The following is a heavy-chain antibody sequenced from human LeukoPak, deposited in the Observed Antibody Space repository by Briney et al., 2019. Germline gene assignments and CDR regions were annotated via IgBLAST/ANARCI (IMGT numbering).Heavy chain of an antibody. CDR1: GFTFSTYS. J-gene: IGHJ4*02. CDR2: ISSGSSTI. D-gene: IGHD6-19*01. Sequence: TGGSLRLSYAAFGFTFSTYSMNWVRQAPGKGLEWISYISSGSSTIHYADSVKGRFTISRDNAKNSLYLQMNSLRDEDTAVYYCARDYGYSSSFDYWGQGTLVTVSS. V-gene: IGHV3-48*02. CDR3: ARDYGYSSSFDY.